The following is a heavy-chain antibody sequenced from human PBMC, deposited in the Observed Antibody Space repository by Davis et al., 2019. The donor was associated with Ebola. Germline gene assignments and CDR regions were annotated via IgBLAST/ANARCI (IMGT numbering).Heavy chain of an antibody. J-gene: IGHJ5*02. CDR2: IDPSDSYS. Sequence: GESLKISCKGSGYSFSSYWISWVRQMPGKGLEWMGRIDPSDSYSNYSPSFQGHVTISADKSISTAYLQWSSLKASDTAMYYCARHAVVVTAPQEFDPWGQGTLVTVSS. CDR1: GYSFSSYW. CDR3: ARHAVVVTAPQEFDP. V-gene: IGHV5-10-1*01. D-gene: IGHD2-15*01.